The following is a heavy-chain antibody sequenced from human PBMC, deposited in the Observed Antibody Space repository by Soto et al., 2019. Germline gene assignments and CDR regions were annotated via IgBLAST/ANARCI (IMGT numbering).Heavy chain of an antibody. CDR1: GFTFSSYA. J-gene: IGHJ4*02. CDR3: AKDAVSLDGVWLAHD. V-gene: IGHV3-23*01. Sequence: GGSLRLSCAASGFTFSSYAMIWIRQVQGKGLEWVSGLYGSGGGIHYADSVKGRFTISRDNSAYSVYLQMNDLRVEDSAVYYCAKDAVSLDGVWLAHDWGQGTVVTVSS. D-gene: IGHD5-12*01. CDR2: LYGSGGGI.